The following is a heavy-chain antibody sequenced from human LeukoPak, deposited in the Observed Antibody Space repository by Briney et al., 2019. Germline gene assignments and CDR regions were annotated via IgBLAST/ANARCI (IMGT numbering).Heavy chain of an antibody. V-gene: IGHV4-59*11. CDR1: GVSISVHY. CDR2: IYYSGST. D-gene: IGHD6-13*01. CDR3: AITTGYSSSWQDY. J-gene: IGHJ4*02. Sequence: SETLSLTCTVSGVSISVHYVPWIRQPPGKGLEWIGYIYYSGSTSYNPSLKSRVTMSLDTSKNQFSLKLSSVTAADTAVYYCAITTGYSSSWQDYRGQGILVTISS.